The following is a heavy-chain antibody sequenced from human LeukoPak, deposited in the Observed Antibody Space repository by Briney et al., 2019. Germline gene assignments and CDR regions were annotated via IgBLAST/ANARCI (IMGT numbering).Heavy chain of an antibody. V-gene: IGHV3-7*01. CDR3: ATSPYYFDSGTFLGNWFDF. CDR1: GFTFDDYT. CDR2: IKKDGSEK. D-gene: IGHD3-10*01. Sequence: PGGSLRLSCAASGFTFDDYTMHWVRQVPGKGLEWVANIKKDGSEKYYVDSVKGRFTISRDNTKNSLFLQMNSLRAEDTAVYFCATSPYYFDSGTFLGNWFDFWGQGTLVSVSS. J-gene: IGHJ5*01.